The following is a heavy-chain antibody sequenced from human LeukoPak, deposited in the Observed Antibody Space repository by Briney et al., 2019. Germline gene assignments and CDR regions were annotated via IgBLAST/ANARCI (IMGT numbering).Heavy chain of an antibody. J-gene: IGHJ4*02. CDR2: FVPEEGET. D-gene: IGHD3-10*01. Sequence: ASVKVSCKLSGDTLTELSMHWVRQSPGKGLEWMGGFVPEEGETIYAQKFQGRVTMTEDTSTDTAYMELSSLRSDDTAVYFCATLPRGHLFDSWGQGTLVTVSS. CDR3: ATLPRGHLFDS. V-gene: IGHV1-24*01. CDR1: GDTLTELS.